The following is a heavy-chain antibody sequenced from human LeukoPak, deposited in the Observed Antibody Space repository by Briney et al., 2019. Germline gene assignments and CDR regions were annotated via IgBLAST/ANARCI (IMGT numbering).Heavy chain of an antibody. CDR2: INAGNGNT. CDR1: GYTFTSYA. Sequence: ASVKGSCKASGYTFTSYAMHWVRQAPGQRLEWMGWINAGNGNTKYSQKFQGRVTITRDTSASTAYMELSSLRSEDTAVYYCARVSLRLGELSPPFDYWGKGTLVTVSS. V-gene: IGHV1-3*01. D-gene: IGHD3-16*02. J-gene: IGHJ4*02. CDR3: ARVSLRLGELSPPFDY.